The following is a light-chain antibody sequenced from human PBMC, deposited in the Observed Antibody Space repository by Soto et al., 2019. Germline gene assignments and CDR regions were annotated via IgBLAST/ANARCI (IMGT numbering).Light chain of an antibody. CDR3: QQYKDWPPR. CDR1: QSVSSY. CDR2: VAS. V-gene: IGKV3-15*01. J-gene: IGKJ1*01. Sequence: EMVMTQSPATLSVSPGERVTLSCRASQSVSSYLAWYQQKPGQPPRLLIYVASTRAAGIPARFSGSGSGTEFTLTISSLQSEDFAVYYCQQYKDWPPRFGPGTKVEIK.